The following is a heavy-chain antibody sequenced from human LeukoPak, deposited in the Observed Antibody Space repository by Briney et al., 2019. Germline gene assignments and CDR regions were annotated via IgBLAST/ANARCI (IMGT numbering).Heavy chain of an antibody. V-gene: IGHV4-39*07. CDR1: GGSISSSSYY. CDR3: ARGGRITMIVVVIFDY. CDR2: IYYSGST. D-gene: IGHD3-22*01. Sequence: SETLSLTCTVSGGSISSSSYYWGWIRQPPGKGLEWIGSIYYSGSTYYNPSLKSRVTISVDTSKNQFSLKLSSVTAADTAVYYCARGGRITMIVVVIFDYWGQGTLVTVSS. J-gene: IGHJ4*02.